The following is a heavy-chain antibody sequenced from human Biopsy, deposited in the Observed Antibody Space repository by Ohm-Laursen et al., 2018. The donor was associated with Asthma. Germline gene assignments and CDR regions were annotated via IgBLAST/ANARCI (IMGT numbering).Heavy chain of an antibody. Sequence: SVKVSCKASGGTFGNYAISWVRQAPGLGLEWMGGISPVFGSTNIAQKFQGRVTISADIFTKTAYLEVSSLRSDDTAVYYCVSPSSSREILYYYYNMDIWGQGTTVTV. CDR2: ISPVFGST. J-gene: IGHJ6*02. V-gene: IGHV1-69*06. D-gene: IGHD6-13*01. CDR1: GGTFGNYA. CDR3: VSPSSSREILYYYYNMDI.